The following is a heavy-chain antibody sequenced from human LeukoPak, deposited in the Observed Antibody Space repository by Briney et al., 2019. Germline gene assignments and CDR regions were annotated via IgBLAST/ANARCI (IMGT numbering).Heavy chain of an antibody. J-gene: IGHJ3*02. D-gene: IGHD3-22*01. CDR3: PNLYYYDSTSPGAFDI. V-gene: IGHV3-30-3*01. Sequence: PGGSLRLSCAASGFTFSGYAMHWVRQAPGKGLEWVAVISYDGSKKYFADSVKGRFTISRDNSKNTLYLQMNSLRAEDTAVYYCPNLYYYDSTSPGAFDIWGQGTMVAVSS. CDR1: GFTFSGYA. CDR2: ISYDGSKK.